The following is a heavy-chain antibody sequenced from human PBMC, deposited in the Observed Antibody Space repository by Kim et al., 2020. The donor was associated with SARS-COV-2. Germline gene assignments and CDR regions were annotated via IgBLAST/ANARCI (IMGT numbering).Heavy chain of an antibody. Sequence: GGSLRLSCAASGFAFSSSWMHWVRQAPGKGLVWVSRMYSDGSTINYADAVKGRFTISSDNAKNTLYLQMHSLSVEDTAYYYCASAGNYRFDSWGQGTLVT. CDR1: GFAFSSSW. CDR3: ASAGNYRFDS. D-gene: IGHD1-7*01. V-gene: IGHV3-74*01. J-gene: IGHJ5*01. CDR2: MYSDGSTI.